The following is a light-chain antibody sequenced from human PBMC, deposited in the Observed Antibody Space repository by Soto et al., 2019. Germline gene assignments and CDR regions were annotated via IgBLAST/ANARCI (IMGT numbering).Light chain of an antibody. J-gene: IGLJ2*01. Sequence: SVLTQPRSVSGSPGQSVTISCTGTSSDVGGYNYVSWYQQHPGKVPKLMIYDVSERPSGVPDRFSGSKSGNTASLTISGLQADDEADYYCSSYAGSYTLGVFGGGTKVTVL. CDR1: SSDVGGYNY. CDR3: SSYAGSYTLGV. V-gene: IGLV2-11*01. CDR2: DVS.